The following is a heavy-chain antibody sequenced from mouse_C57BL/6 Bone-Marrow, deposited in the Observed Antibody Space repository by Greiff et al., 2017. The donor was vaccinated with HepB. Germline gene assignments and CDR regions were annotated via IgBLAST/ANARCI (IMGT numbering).Heavy chain of an antibody. CDR2: IYPGDGDT. J-gene: IGHJ3*01. D-gene: IGHD2-4*01. CDR3: ARSGYDYPFAY. V-gene: IGHV1-80*01. Sequence: VQLVESGAELVKPGASVKISCKASGYAFSSYWMNWVKQRPGKGLEWIGQIYPGDGDTNYNGKFKGKATLTADKSSSTAYMQLSSLTSEDSAVYFCARSGYDYPFAYWGQGTLVTVSA. CDR1: GYAFSSYW.